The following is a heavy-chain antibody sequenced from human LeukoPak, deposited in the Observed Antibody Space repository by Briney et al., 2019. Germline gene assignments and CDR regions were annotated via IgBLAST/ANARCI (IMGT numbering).Heavy chain of an antibody. Sequence: SETLSLTCTVSGGSTSFYYWSWIRQPPGRGLERIGYIYYSGNTNYNPSLKSPVSISIDTSKNQFSLKLNSVTAADTAVYYCARGPTRYYFDYWGQGILVTVSS. CDR2: IYYSGNT. CDR3: ARGPTRYYFDY. J-gene: IGHJ4*02. V-gene: IGHV4-59*01. CDR1: GGSTSFYY. D-gene: IGHD1/OR15-1a*01.